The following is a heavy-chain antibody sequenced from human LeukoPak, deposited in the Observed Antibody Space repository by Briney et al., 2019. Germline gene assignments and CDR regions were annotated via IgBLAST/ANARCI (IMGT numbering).Heavy chain of an antibody. Sequence: GRSLRLSCTVSGFTFFTSTMHWVRQAPGKGLGWVSYISSSSSTIYYADSVKGRFTISRDNAKNSLYLQMNSLRAEDTAVYYCARGGDYFDYWGQGTLVTVSS. J-gene: IGHJ4*02. V-gene: IGHV3-48*04. CDR3: ARGGDYFDY. CDR2: ISSSSSTI. CDR1: GFTFFTST.